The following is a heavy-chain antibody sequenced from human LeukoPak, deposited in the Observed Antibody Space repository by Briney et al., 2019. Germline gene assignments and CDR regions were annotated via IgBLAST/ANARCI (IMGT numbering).Heavy chain of an antibody. J-gene: IGHJ4*02. V-gene: IGHV4-39*07. D-gene: IGHD4-23*01. CDR2: IYYSGTT. Sequence: SETLSPTCTVSGGSVNSASDFWGWIRQPPGKGLERIGTIYYSGTTYYNASLKSRVSISLHTSKNQFSLKLSSVNAADTAVYYCARDPTVVTLGGYFDYWGQGTLVTVSS. CDR1: GGSVNSASDF. CDR3: ARDPTVVTLGGYFDY.